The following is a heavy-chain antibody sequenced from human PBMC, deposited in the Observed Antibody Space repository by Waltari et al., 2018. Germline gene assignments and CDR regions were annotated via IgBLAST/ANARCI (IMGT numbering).Heavy chain of an antibody. D-gene: IGHD3-10*01. CDR2: ISSSSSYL. J-gene: IGHJ4*02. CDR3: AVLGYGSGSYYNEPFDY. V-gene: IGHV3-21*01. CDR1: GFTFSSYS. Sequence: EVQLVESGGGLVKPGGSLRLSCAASGFTFSSYSMNWVRQAPGKGLEWVSSISSSSSYLYYADSVKGRFTISRDNAKNSLYLQMNSLRAEDTAVYYCAVLGYGSGSYYNEPFDYWGQGTLVTVSS.